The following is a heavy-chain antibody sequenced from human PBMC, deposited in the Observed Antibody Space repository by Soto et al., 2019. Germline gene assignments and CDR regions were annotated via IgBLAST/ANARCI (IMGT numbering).Heavy chain of an antibody. CDR2: ISGSGGST. J-gene: IGHJ4*02. Sequence: GGSLRLSCAASGFTFSSYAMSWVRQAPGKGLEWVSAISGSGGSTYYADSVKGRFTISRDNSKNTLYLQMNSLRAEDTAVYYCAKDIGSGWYPSPYYFDYWGQGTLVTVSS. V-gene: IGHV3-23*01. CDR1: GFTFSSYA. CDR3: AKDIGSGWYPSPYYFDY. D-gene: IGHD6-19*01.